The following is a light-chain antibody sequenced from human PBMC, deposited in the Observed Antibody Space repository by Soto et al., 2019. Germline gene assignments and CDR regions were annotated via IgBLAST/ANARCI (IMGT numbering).Light chain of an antibody. CDR2: RAS. J-gene: IGKJ1*01. CDR1: QSVGDS. Sequence: DIQMTQSPSTLSASVGDRVTITCRASQSVGDSLVWHQQKPGKAPKLLIYRASSLESGVPSTFSGSGSGTEFTLTISSLQSDDFATYYCQQYQTYPWTFGQGTKVEV. V-gene: IGKV1-5*03. CDR3: QQYQTYPWT.